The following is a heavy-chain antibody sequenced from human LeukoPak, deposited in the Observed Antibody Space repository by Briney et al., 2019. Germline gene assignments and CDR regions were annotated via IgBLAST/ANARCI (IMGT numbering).Heavy chain of an antibody. CDR1: GGSFSGYY. CDR2: INHSGST. V-gene: IGHV4-34*01. Sequence: SETLSLTCAVYGGSFSGYYWSWIRQPPGKGLEWIGEINHSGSTNYNPSLKSRVTISGDTSKNQFSLKLSSVTAADTAVYYCARGEVYSSGWSKADYWGQGTLVTVSS. J-gene: IGHJ4*02. CDR3: ARGEVYSSGWSKADY. D-gene: IGHD6-19*01.